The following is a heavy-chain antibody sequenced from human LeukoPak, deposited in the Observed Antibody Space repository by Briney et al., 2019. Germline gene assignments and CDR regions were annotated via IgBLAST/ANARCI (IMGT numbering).Heavy chain of an antibody. CDR3: ATDPGYGDYVKA. Sequence: GESLKISCAASGFTFTNAWMSWVRQAPGKGLEWVGRIKRKTDGGTTDFAAPVKGRFTISRDDSKNTLYLQMNSLKTEDTAVYYCATDPGYGDYVKAWGQGTLVTVSS. J-gene: IGHJ4*02. CDR2: IKRKTDGGTT. V-gene: IGHV3-15*01. D-gene: IGHD4-17*01. CDR1: GFTFTNAW.